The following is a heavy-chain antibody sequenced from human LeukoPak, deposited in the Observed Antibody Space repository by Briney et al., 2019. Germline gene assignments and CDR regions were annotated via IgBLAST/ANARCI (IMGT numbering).Heavy chain of an antibody. V-gene: IGHV3-23*01. J-gene: IGHJ4*02. CDR3: TKDLRAAAPYYFDY. CDR1: GFTFSSYA. Sequence: GGSLRLSCAASGFTFSSYAMSWVRQAPGKGLEWVSAISGSGGSTYYADSVKGRFTISRDNSINTLYLQVNSLRAEDTAVYYCTKDLRAAAPYYFDYWGQGALVTVSS. CDR2: ISGSGGST. D-gene: IGHD6-13*01.